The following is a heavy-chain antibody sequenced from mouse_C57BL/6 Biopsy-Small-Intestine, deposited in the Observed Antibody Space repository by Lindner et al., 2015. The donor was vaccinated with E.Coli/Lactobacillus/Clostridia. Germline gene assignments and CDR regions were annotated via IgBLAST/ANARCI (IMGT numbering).Heavy chain of an antibody. J-gene: IGHJ2*01. CDR2: INPGSDYT. V-gene: IGHV1-7*01. D-gene: IGHD2-2*01. CDR3: ARTSTMVTCFDY. CDR1: GYTFTRYW. Sequence: VQLQESGAELAKPGASVKLSCKASGYTFTRYWMHWVKQRPGQGLEWIGYINPGSDYTKYNQKFKDKATLTADKSSGTAFMQLSSLTYEDSAVYFCARTSTMVTCFDYWGQGTTLIVSS.